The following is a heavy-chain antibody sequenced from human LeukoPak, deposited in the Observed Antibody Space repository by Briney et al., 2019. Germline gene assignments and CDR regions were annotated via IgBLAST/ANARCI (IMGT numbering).Heavy chain of an antibody. J-gene: IGHJ4*02. D-gene: IGHD4-17*01. CDR1: GFTFSHYW. CDR2: INSDGSDT. V-gene: IGHV3-74*01. CDR3: ARSSAVTTLSLTY. Sequence: GGSLRLSCAASGFTFSHYWMHWVRQAPGEGLVWVSRINSDGSDTTSADSVKGRFTISRDNAKNTLYLQMNSLRAEDTAVYYCARSSAVTTLSLTYWGQGTLVTVSS.